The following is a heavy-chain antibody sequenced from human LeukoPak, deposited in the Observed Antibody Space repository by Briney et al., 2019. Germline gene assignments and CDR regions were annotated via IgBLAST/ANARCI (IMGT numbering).Heavy chain of an antibody. J-gene: IGHJ4*02. CDR2: INPNSGGT. CDR1: GYTFTSYG. D-gene: IGHD1-7*01. Sequence: ASVKVSCKASGYTFTSYGISWVRQAPGQGLEWMGWINPNSGGTNYAQKFQGRVTMTRDTSISTAYMELSRLRSDDTAVYYCARGYNWNYPYWGQGTLVTVSS. V-gene: IGHV1-2*02. CDR3: ARGYNWNYPY.